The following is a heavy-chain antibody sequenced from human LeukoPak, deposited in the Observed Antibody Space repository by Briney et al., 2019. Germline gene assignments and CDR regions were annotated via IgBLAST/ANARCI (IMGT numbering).Heavy chain of an antibody. V-gene: IGHV3-33*01. J-gene: IGHJ4*02. CDR1: GFTFSSYG. D-gene: IGHD3-3*01. CDR3: ARIFLGKISLNSLDC. Sequence: GRSLRLSCAASGFTFSSYGMHWVRQAPGKGLEWVAVIWYDGSNKYYADSVKGRFTISRDNSKNTLYLQMNSLRAEDTAVYYWARIFLGKISLNSLDCWGRAPL. CDR2: IWYDGSNK.